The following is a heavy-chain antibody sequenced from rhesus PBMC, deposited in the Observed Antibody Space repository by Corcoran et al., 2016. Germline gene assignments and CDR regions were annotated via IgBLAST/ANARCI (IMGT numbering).Heavy chain of an antibody. CDR1: GGSISDDYY. Sequence: QVQLQESGPGLVKPSETLSLTCAVSGGSISDDYYWSWIRQPPGKGLEWIWYIYGSGGGTNYNPSLKNRVTISIDTSKNQVSLKLSSVTAADTAVYYCARDGWGDYYFVEGYGLDSWGQGVVVTVSS. V-gene: IGHV4-106*01. CDR2: IYGSGGGT. D-gene: IGHD3-34*01. J-gene: IGHJ6*01. CDR3: ARDGWGDYYFVEGYGLDS.